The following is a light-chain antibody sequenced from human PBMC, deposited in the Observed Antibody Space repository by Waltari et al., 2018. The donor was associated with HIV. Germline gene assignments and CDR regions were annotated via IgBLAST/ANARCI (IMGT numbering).Light chain of an antibody. CDR3: QDWHSRTAHVE. V-gene: IGLV3-21*02. Sequence: SYVLTQSPSVSVAPGRTAEITCWGDNRGSQNVPWYQQKSGQAPVLIVYDDCGRSSRISEGSTGFNAWNTATMTILRIDAVHEADDSCQDWHSRTAHVEFGGGTTLTVL. CDR1: NRGSQN. J-gene: IGLJ3*02. CDR2: DDC.